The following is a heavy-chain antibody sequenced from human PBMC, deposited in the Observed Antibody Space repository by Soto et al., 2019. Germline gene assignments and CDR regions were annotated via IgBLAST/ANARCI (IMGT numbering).Heavy chain of an antibody. CDR3: ARARDYGDQFDY. CDR1: GGYFSGYY. Sequence: SSETMSLTSAVYGGYFSGYYWSWIRKPPGKGLEWIGEINHSGSTNYNPSLKSRVTISVDTSKNQFSLKLSSVTAADTAVYYCARARDYGDQFDYWGQGTLVTVSS. CDR2: INHSGST. D-gene: IGHD4-17*01. J-gene: IGHJ4*02. V-gene: IGHV4-34*01.